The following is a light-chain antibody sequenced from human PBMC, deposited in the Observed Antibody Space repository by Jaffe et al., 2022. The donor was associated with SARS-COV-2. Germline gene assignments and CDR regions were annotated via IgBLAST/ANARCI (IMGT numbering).Light chain of an antibody. CDR2: GAS. Sequence: DIQMTQSPSSLSASVGDRVTITCRASQDMSNYLNWCQQKPGEAPKFLIYGASNLETGVPSRFSGSTSGTDLTFTISSLQPEDIATYYCQQYDNLLTFGGGTKVEIK. CDR3: QQYDNLLT. CDR1: QDMSNY. J-gene: IGKJ4*01. V-gene: IGKV1-33*01.